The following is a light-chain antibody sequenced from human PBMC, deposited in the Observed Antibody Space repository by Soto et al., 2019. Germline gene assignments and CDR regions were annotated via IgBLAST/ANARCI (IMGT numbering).Light chain of an antibody. Sequence: EIVMTQSPATLSVSPGERATLSCRASQSVSSNLAWYQQMPGQAPRRLIYGASTRATGIPARFSGSGSGTDFTLTISSLQSEDFAVYYCQQYNNWPPWTFGQGTKVEIK. V-gene: IGKV3-15*01. J-gene: IGKJ1*01. CDR1: QSVSSN. CDR2: GAS. CDR3: QQYNNWPPWT.